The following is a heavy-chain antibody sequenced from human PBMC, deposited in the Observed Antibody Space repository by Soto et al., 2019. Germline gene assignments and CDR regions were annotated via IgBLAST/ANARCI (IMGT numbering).Heavy chain of an antibody. J-gene: IGHJ2*01. Sequence: EVQLVESGGGLVQPGGSLRLSCAASGFTFSSHSMNWVRQAPGKGLEWVSYISSSSRTIYYADSVKGRFTISRDNAKNPRSRQINSLRAEDPAVSYGARSPAAVARVYWYFDLWGRGTLVTVSP. CDR2: ISSSSRTI. CDR3: ARSPAAVARVYWYFDL. V-gene: IGHV3-48*01. D-gene: IGHD6-19*01. CDR1: GFTFSSHS.